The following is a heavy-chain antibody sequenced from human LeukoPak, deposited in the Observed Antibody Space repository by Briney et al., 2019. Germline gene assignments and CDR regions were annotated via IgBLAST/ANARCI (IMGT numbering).Heavy chain of an antibody. V-gene: IGHV3-30-3*01. CDR2: ISYDGSNK. D-gene: IGHD6-13*01. CDR1: GFTFSSYA. Sequence: GRSLRLSFAASGFTFSSYAMHWVRQAPGKGLEWVAVISYDGSNKYYADPVKGRFTISRDNSKNTLYLQMNSLRAEDTAVYYCARDTSGGYSFDYWGQGTLVTVSS. J-gene: IGHJ4*02. CDR3: ARDTSGGYSFDY.